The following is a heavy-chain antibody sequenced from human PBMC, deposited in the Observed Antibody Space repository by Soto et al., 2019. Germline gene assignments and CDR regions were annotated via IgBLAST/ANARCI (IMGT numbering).Heavy chain of an antibody. CDR1: GGSISSYY. J-gene: IGHJ4*02. CDR3: ARHYDILTGYYLYFDY. V-gene: IGHV4-59*01. Sequence: QVQLQESGPGLVKPSETLSLTCTVSGGSISSYYWSWIRQPPGKGLEWIGYIYYSGSTNDNPSLKSRVTISVDTSKNQFSLELSSVTAADTAVYYCARHYDILTGYYLYFDYWGQGTLVTVSS. CDR2: IYYSGST. D-gene: IGHD3-9*01.